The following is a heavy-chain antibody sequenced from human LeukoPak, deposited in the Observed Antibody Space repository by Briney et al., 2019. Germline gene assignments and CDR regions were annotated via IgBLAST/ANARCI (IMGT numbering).Heavy chain of an antibody. CDR3: ARGRGLAGSYYSFDY. J-gene: IGHJ4*02. Sequence: GGSLRLSCAASGFTLRSYEMNWVRQAPGKGLEWISYIDFSGKTIHYTDSVKGRFTISRDNAKNSVSLQMNSLRADDTAVYYCARGRGLAGSYYSFDYWGQGTLVTVSS. CDR1: GFTLRSYE. CDR2: IDFSGKTI. D-gene: IGHD3-10*01. V-gene: IGHV3-48*03.